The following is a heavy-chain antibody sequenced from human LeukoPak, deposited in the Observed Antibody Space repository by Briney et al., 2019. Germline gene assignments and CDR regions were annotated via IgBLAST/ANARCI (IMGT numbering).Heavy chain of an antibody. CDR2: VNHDGRGI. J-gene: IGHJ4*02. V-gene: IGHV3-74*01. Sequence: GGSLRLSCAASGFTFTSYWMHWVRQAPGKGLVWVSRVNHDGRGIAYADSVTGRFTISRDNAKNTVYLQMNSLRAEDTAVYYCATDLGWGQGTLVTVSS. D-gene: IGHD4-17*01. CDR1: GFTFTSYW. CDR3: ATDLG.